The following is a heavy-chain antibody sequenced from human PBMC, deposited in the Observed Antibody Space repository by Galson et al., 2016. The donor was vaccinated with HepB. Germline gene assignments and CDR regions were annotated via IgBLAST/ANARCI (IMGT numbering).Heavy chain of an antibody. CDR2: ISPTGGTT. D-gene: IGHD2-21*02. J-gene: IGHJ5*02. CDR1: YTLTSYY. Sequence: YTLTSYYMHWVRQAPGQGLEWMGVISPTGGTTTYAQRFQGRITITRDRSTSTVYMEMSSLRSEDTALYYCARAPLWGLARFDLWGQGTLVTVST. V-gene: IGHV1-46*01. CDR3: ARAPLWGLARFDL.